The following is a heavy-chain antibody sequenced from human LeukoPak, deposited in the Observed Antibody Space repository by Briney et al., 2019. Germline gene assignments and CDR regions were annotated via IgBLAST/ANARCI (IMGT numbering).Heavy chain of an antibody. Sequence: SVKVSCKASGGTFSSYAISWVRQAPGQGLEWMGGIIPIFGTANYAQKFQGRVTITADESTSTAYMELSSLRSEDTAVYYCARSLGDYDSDAFDIWGQGTMVTVSS. D-gene: IGHD4-17*01. J-gene: IGHJ3*02. CDR2: IIPIFGTA. CDR3: ARSLGDYDSDAFDI. V-gene: IGHV1-69*13. CDR1: GGTFSSYA.